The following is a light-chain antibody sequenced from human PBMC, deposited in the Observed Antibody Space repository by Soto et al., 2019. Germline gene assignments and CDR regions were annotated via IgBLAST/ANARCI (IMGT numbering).Light chain of an antibody. CDR1: QTIFYTSSNKNY. V-gene: IGKV4-1*01. CDR3: QQYYSTPFT. J-gene: IGKJ3*01. Sequence: DIVLTQSPDSLAVSLGERATIHCKSSQTIFYTSSNKNYLAWYQQRPGQPPKLLIYWASDRESGVPNRFSGSGSGTDFTLTISGLQAEDVAVYYCQQYYSTPFTFGPGTKVDI. CDR2: WAS.